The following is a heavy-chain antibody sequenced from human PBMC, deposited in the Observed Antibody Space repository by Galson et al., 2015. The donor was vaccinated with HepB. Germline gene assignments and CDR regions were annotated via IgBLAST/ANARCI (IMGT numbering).Heavy chain of an antibody. V-gene: IGHV3-9*01. CDR1: GFTFDDYA. J-gene: IGHJ4*02. D-gene: IGHD3-22*01. CDR3: AKPADYDSSGFNY. CDR2: ISWNSGSI. Sequence: SLRLSCAASGFTFDDYAMHWVRQAPGKGLEWVSGISWNSGSIGYADSVKGRFTISRDNAKNSLYLQMNSLRAEDTALYYCAKPADYDSSGFNYWGQGTLVTVSS.